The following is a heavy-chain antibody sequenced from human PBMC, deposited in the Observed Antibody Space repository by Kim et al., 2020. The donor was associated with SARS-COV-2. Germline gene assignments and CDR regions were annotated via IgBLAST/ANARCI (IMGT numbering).Heavy chain of an antibody. CDR1: GFTFSSYG. V-gene: IGHV3-30*18. CDR3: AKGLLAIGYSLDY. CDR2: ISYDGSNK. D-gene: IGHD3-22*01. Sequence: GGSLRLSCAASGFTFSSYGMHWVRQAPGKGLEWVAVISYDGSNKYYADSVKGRFTISRDNSKNTLYLQMNSLRAEDTAVYYCAKGLLAIGYSLDYWGQGTLVTVSS. J-gene: IGHJ4*02.